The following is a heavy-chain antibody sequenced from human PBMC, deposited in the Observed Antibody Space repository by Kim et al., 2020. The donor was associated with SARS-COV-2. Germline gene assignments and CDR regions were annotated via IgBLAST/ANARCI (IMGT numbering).Heavy chain of an antibody. V-gene: IGHV4-59*13. CDR2: IYYSGST. D-gene: IGHD3-10*01. J-gene: IGHJ6*01. CDR1: GGSISSYY. Sequence: SETLSPTCTVSGGSISSYYWSWIRQPPGKGLEWIGYIYYSGSTNYNPSLKSRVTISVDTSKNQFSLKLISVTAADTAVYYCASAGESGWFMVISCMDDWG. CDR3: ASAGESGWFMVISCMDD.